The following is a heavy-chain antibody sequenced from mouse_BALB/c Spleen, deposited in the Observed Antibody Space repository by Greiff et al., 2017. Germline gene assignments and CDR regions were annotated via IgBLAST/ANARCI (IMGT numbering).Heavy chain of an antibody. V-gene: IGHV2-9*02. D-gene: IGHD4-1*02. CDR1: GFSLTSYG. J-gene: IGHJ4*01. CDR2: IWAGENT. CDR3: ARQLNSAMDY. Sequence: VKLMESGPGLVAPSQSLSITCTVSGFSLTSYGVHWVRQPPGKGLEWLGLIWAGENTNYNSALMSRLSISKDNSKSQVFLKMNSLQTDDTAMYYCARQLNSAMDYWGQGTSVTVSS.